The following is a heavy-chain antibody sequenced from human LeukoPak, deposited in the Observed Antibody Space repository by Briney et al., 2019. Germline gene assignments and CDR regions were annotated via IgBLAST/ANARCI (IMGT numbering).Heavy chain of an antibody. D-gene: IGHD2-15*01. CDR3: ARDSYCSGGSCYSSLYYYYGMDV. Sequence: GRSLRLSCAASGFTFSSYGMHWVRQAPGKGLEWVAVIWYDGSNKYYADSVKGRFTISRDNSKNTLYLQMNSLRAEDTAVYYCARDSYCSGGSCYSSLYYYYGMDVWGQGTTVTVSS. V-gene: IGHV3-33*01. CDR2: IWYDGSNK. J-gene: IGHJ6*02. CDR1: GFTFSSYG.